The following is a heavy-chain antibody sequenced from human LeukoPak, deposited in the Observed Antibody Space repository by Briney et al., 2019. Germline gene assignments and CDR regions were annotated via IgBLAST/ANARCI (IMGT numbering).Heavy chain of an antibody. D-gene: IGHD6-13*01. CDR2: IKQDGSEK. J-gene: IGHJ4*02. Sequence: PGGSLRLSCAASGFTFSTYWMSWVRQAPGKGLEWVANIKQDGSEKYYVDSVKGRFTISRDNAENSLYLQMNSLRAEDTAVYYCARGWGHIAAAAHFDYWGQGTLVTVSS. V-gene: IGHV3-7*01. CDR1: GFTFSTYW. CDR3: ARGWGHIAAAAHFDY.